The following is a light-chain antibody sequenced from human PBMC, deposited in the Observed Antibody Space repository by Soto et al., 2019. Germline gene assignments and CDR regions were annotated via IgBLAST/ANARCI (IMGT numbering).Light chain of an antibody. CDR1: QGINNY. CDR3: LQHNSYPPT. Sequence: DIQMTKSPSAMSSSVGERVTITCRASQGINNYLDWFQQKPGKVPKRLIYGASSLQSGVPSRFSGSGSGTEFTLTISSLQPEDFATYYCLQHNSYPPTFGQGTKVEIK. J-gene: IGKJ1*01. V-gene: IGKV1-17*03. CDR2: GAS.